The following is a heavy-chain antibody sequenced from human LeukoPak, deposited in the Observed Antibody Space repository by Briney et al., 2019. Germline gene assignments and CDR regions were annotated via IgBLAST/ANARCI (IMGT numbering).Heavy chain of an antibody. D-gene: IGHD2-21*02. V-gene: IGHV3-7*01. J-gene: IGHJ4*02. CDR3: AKEAPDCGGDCYSGY. CDR1: GFTFSSYW. CDR2: INQDGSEK. Sequence: GGSLRLSCAASGFTFSSYWMSWVRQAPGKGLEWVANINQDGSEKYYVDSVKGRFTISRDNAKNSLYLQMNSLRAEDTAVYYCAKEAPDCGGDCYSGYWGQGTLVTVSS.